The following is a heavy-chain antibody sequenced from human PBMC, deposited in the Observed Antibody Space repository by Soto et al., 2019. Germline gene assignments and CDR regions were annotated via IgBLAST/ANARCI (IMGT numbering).Heavy chain of an antibody. J-gene: IGHJ4*02. CDR1: GYIFSSYA. Sequence: QVQLVQSGAGVKKPGASVTVSCKASGYIFSSYAMHWVRQAPGQRLEWMGWVNPANGYTKYSQTFQGRVTITWDTSESTAYMDLSSLRSGDTAVYYCERLITGTVGVDYWGQGTLVTVSS. D-gene: IGHD1-20*01. V-gene: IGHV1-3*01. CDR3: ERLITGTVGVDY. CDR2: VNPANGYT.